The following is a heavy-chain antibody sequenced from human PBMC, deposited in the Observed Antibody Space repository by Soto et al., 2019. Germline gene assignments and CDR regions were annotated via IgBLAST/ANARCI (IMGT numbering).Heavy chain of an antibody. D-gene: IGHD5-18*01. CDR1: VGTFSSYA. CDR3: AREEGGYSYGDFDY. V-gene: IGHV1-69*01. CDR2: IIPIFGTA. J-gene: IGHJ4*02. Sequence: QVQLVQSGAEVKKPGSSVQVSCKASVGTFSSYAISWVRQAPGQGLEWMGGIIPIFGTANYAQKFQGRVTITADESTSTAYMELSSLRSEDTAVYYCAREEGGYSYGDFDYWGQGTLVTVSS.